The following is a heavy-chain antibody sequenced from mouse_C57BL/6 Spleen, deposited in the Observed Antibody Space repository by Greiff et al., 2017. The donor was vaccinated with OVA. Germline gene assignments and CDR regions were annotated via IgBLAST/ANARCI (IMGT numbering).Heavy chain of an antibody. V-gene: IGHV2-4*01. CDR2: IWSGGST. CDR1: GFSLTSYG. Sequence: QVQLQQSGPGLVQPSQSLSITCTVSGFSLTSYGVHWVRQPPGKGLEWLGVIWSGGSTDYNAAFISRLSISKDNSKSQVFFKMNSLQADDTAIYYCAKNYYSNYYYAMDDWGQGTSVTVSS. CDR3: AKNYYSNYYYAMDD. D-gene: IGHD2-5*01. J-gene: IGHJ4*01.